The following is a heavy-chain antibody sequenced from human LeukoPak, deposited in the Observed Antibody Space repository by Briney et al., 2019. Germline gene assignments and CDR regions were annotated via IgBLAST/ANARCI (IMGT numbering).Heavy chain of an antibody. CDR2: INPSSGGT. D-gene: IGHD3-10*01. CDR3: ARVPVRGVRWFDP. V-gene: IGHV1-2*02. CDR1: GYTFTDYY. J-gene: IGHJ5*02. Sequence: ASVKVSCKASGYTFTDYYIHWVRQVPGQGPEWMGWINPSSGGTTYAQKCQGRVTMTRDSSISTGYMEMSRLRFDDTAVYYCARVPVRGVRWFDPWGQGTLVTVSS.